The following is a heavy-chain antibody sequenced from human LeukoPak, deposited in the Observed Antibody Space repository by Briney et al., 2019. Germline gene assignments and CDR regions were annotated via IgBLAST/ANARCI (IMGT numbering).Heavy chain of an antibody. CDR3: AKVGEFCSGGSCWDY. CDR2: INWKSGSI. V-gene: IGHV3-9*01. D-gene: IGHD2-15*01. Sequence: GGSLRLSCEASGFAFEKYAMHWVRQAPGKGLEWVSGINWKSGSIGYADSVKGRFTISRDNAKNSLYLQMNSLRAEDTALYYCAKVGEFCSGGSCWDYWGQGTLVTVSS. J-gene: IGHJ4*02. CDR1: GFAFEKYA.